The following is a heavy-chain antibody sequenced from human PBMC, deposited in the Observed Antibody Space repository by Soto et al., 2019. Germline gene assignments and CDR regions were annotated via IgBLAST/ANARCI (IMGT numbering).Heavy chain of an antibody. J-gene: IGHJ4*02. CDR3: ARVLTVSFDY. Sequence: EVQLVESGGGLVQPGGSLRLSCAASGFTFSSYWMSWVRQAPGKGLEGVANIKQEGSEKYYVVSVKGRFTISRDNAKNSLYLQMNSLRAEDTAVYYCARVLTVSFDYWGQGTLVTVSS. CDR1: GFTFSSYW. D-gene: IGHD3-9*01. CDR2: IKQEGSEK. V-gene: IGHV3-7*01.